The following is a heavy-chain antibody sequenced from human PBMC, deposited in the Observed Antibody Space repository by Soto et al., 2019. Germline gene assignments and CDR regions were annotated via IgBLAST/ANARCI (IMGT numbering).Heavy chain of an antibody. CDR3: ATDNLAFCI. Sequence: PWGSLRRSCAASGLTFSHYYMSSIRQAPGKGLEWVSYISYSGSTIYYADSVKGRFTISRDKAKNSLYRQMNSLRAEDAAGYYCATDNLAFCIWGQGTMVTVSS. J-gene: IGHJ3*02. CDR1: GLTFSHYY. CDR2: ISYSGSTI. V-gene: IGHV3-11*01.